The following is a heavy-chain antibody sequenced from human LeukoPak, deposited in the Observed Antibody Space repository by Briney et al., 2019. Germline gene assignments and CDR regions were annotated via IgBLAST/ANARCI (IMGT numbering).Heavy chain of an antibody. Sequence: ASVKVSCKASGYALSGLSIHWVRQSPGKGLEWMGGFEPEEGKKIYAQTSQGRLSMTEDTSTDTAFMELSTLESEDTAVYYCANEGDGFDLWGQGTMVTVSS. V-gene: IGHV1-24*01. CDR3: ANEGDGFDL. CDR2: FEPEEGKK. J-gene: IGHJ3*01. CDR1: GYALSGLS.